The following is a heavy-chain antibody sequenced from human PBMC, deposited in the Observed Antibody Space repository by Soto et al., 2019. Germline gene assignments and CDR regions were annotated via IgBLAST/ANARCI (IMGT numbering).Heavy chain of an antibody. D-gene: IGHD4-4*01. V-gene: IGHV1-3*05. CDR2: INAGHGNT. Sequence: QVQLVQSGAEEKKPGASVKVSCKASGYTFTSYAIHWVRQAPGQRLEWMGWINAGHGNTKYSQKFQGRVIITRDTSASTAYMELSSLRSEDTAVYYCARLKAFDYRGSWFDPWGQGTLVTVSS. CDR1: GYTFTSYA. J-gene: IGHJ5*02. CDR3: ARLKAFDYRGSWFDP.